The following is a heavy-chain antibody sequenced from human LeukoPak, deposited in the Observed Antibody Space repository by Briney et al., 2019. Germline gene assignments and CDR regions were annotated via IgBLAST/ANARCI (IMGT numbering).Heavy chain of an antibody. V-gene: IGHV1-8*02. CDR1: GYTFTSYY. CDR2: MNPNSGDT. CDR3: ARSGFGSGISFDL. D-gene: IGHD3-10*01. J-gene: IGHJ5*02. Sequence: AASVKVSCKASGYTFTSYYMHWVRQAPGQGLEWMGWMNPNSGDTGYPQKFQGRVTMTRDTSITTAYMELSSLRSEDTAVYYCARSGFGSGISFDLWGQGTLVTVSS.